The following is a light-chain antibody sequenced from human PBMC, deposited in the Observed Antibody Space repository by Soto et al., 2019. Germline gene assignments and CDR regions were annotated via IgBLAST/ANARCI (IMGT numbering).Light chain of an antibody. CDR1: SSNIGAGYD. CDR2: GNT. Sequence: QSVLTQPPSVSGAPGQRVTISCTGSSSNIGAGYDVHWYQQLPGRVPKLLIYGNTNRPSGVPDRFSGSKSGTSASLAITGLQAEDEADYYCLSLDSSLSVVFGGGTKLTVL. CDR3: LSLDSSLSVV. V-gene: IGLV1-40*01. J-gene: IGLJ2*01.